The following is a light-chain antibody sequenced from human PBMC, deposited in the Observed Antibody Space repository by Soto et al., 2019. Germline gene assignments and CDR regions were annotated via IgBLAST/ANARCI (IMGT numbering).Light chain of an antibody. Sequence: EILLTQSPGTLSLSPGERATLSCRASQSVSNNYLAWYQQKPGQAPRLLIYGASTRAAGIPDRFSGSGSGTDFTLTITRLEPEDSAVYFCQQYTGPPTTFGQGTRLEIK. J-gene: IGKJ5*01. V-gene: IGKV3-20*01. CDR3: QQYTGPPTT. CDR1: QSVSNNY. CDR2: GAS.